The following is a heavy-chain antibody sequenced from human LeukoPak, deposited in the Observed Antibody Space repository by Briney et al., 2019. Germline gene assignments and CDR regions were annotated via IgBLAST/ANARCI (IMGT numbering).Heavy chain of an antibody. V-gene: IGHV4-31*03. Sequence: KPSQTLSLTCTVSGDSIPSAGYFWNWIRQHPGKGLEWIGYIYNSGSTSYNPSLKSRISISIDTSKNQFSLRLGSVTAADTAVYYCARDSNDGYGGYMDVWGQGTTVTVSS. CDR3: ARDSNDGYGGYMDV. J-gene: IGHJ6*03. CDR1: GDSIPSAGYF. CDR2: IYNSGST. D-gene: IGHD5-24*01.